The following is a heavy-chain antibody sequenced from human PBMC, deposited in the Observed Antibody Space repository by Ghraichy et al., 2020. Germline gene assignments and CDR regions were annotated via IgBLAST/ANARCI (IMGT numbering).Heavy chain of an antibody. V-gene: IGHV3-66*02. J-gene: IGHJ4*02. D-gene: IGHD3-16*02. CDR1: GFTVSSNY. CDR3: ARGGGLGELSLYQGLSYFDY. CDR2: IYSGGST. Sequence: GGSLRLSCAASGFTVSSNYMSWVRQAPGKGLEWVSVIYSGGSTYYADSVKGRFTISRDNSKNTLYLQMNSLRAEDTAVYYCARGGGLGELSLYQGLSYFDYWGQGTLVTVSS.